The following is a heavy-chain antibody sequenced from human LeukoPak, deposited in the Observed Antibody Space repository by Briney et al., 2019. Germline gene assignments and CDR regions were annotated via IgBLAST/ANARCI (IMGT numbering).Heavy chain of an antibody. J-gene: IGHJ4*02. D-gene: IGHD3-10*01. CDR1: GGSFSGYY. V-gene: IGHV4-34*01. CDR3: VIMAGY. CDR2: INHSGST. Sequence: SETLSLTCAVYGGSFSGYYRSWIRQPPGKGLEWIGGINHSGSTNYNPSLKSRVTISVDTSKNQFSLKLTSVTAADTAVYYCVIMAGYWGQGTLVTVSS.